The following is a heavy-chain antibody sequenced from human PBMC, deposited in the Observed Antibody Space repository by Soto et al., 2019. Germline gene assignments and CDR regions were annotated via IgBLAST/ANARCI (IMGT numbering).Heavy chain of an antibody. CDR1: GFTVSSNY. CDR3: AGCLWSGYYSYYYGMDV. V-gene: IGHV3-53*01. J-gene: IGHJ6*02. Sequence: GGSLRLSCAASGFTVSSNYMSWVRQAPGKGLEWVSVIYSGGSTYYADSVKGRFTISRDNSKNTLYLQMNSLRAEDTAVYYCAGCLWSGYYSYYYGMDVWGQGTTVTVSS. D-gene: IGHD3-3*01. CDR2: IYSGGST.